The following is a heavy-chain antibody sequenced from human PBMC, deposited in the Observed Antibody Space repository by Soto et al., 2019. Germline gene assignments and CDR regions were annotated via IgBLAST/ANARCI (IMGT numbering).Heavy chain of an antibody. CDR1: GGSISSYY. CDR2: IYYSGST. Sequence: SETLSLTCTVSGGSISSYYWSWIRQPPGKGLEWIGYIYYSGSTNYNPSLKSRITITVDTSKNQYSLKLSSVTAADTALYYCAGAIGSYQYYFDYWGQGTLVTVSS. D-gene: IGHD2-2*01. CDR3: AGAIGSYQYYFDY. J-gene: IGHJ4*02. V-gene: IGHV4-59*01.